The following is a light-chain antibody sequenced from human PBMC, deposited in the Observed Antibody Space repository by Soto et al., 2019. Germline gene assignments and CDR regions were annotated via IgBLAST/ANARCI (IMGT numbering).Light chain of an antibody. Sequence: EIVLTQSPGTLSLSPGERATLSCRASQSVTSSYLAWYQQKPGQAPRHLIYGASSRATGLPDMFSGSGSGADFTLTISRLEPEDFAVYYCQQYGSSPITFGQGTRLEMK. CDR1: QSVTSSY. CDR2: GAS. CDR3: QQYGSSPIT. J-gene: IGKJ5*01. V-gene: IGKV3-20*01.